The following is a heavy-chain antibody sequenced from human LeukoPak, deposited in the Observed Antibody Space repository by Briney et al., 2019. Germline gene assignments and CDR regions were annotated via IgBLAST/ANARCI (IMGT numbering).Heavy chain of an antibody. CDR3: ARDPNSSWYYYYYGMDV. J-gene: IGHJ6*02. CDR1: GYTFTSYG. CDR2: ISAYNGNT. V-gene: IGHV1-18*01. D-gene: IGHD6-13*01. Sequence: ASVKVCCKASGYTFTSYGISWVRQAPGQGLEWMGWISAYNGNTNYAQKLQGRVTMTTDTSTSTAYMELRSLRSDDTAVYYCARDPNSSWYYYYYGMDVWGQGTTVTVSS.